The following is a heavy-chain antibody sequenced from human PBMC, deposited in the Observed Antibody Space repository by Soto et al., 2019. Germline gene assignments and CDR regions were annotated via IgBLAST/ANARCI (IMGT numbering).Heavy chain of an antibody. J-gene: IGHJ4*02. Sequence: QVQLQQWGAGLLKPSETLSLTCAVYCGSFSSYYWSWIRQPPGKGLEWIGEINHSGSTNYNPSLKSRVTMSVDTSKNQFSLKLSSVTAADTAVYSCSSTSRFDCWGQGTLVTVSS. CDR2: INHSGST. D-gene: IGHD6-6*01. CDR3: SSTSRFDC. CDR1: CGSFSSYY. V-gene: IGHV4-34*01.